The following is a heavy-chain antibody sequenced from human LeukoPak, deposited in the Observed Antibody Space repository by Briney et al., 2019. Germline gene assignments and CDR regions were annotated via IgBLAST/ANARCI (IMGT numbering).Heavy chain of an antibody. D-gene: IGHD6-13*01. V-gene: IGHV3-23*01. CDR2: ISGSGGST. CDR1: GFTFSSYA. Sequence: GRSLRLSCAASGFTFSSYAMSWVRQAPGKGLEWVSAISGSGGSTYYADSVMGRFTISRDNAKNSLYLQMNSLRAEDTALYYCAKYIAAAGPGYFDYWGQGTLVTVSS. CDR3: AKYIAAAGPGYFDY. J-gene: IGHJ4*02.